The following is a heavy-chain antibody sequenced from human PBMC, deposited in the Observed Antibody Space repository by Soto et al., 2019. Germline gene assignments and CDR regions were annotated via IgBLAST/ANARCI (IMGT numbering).Heavy chain of an antibody. CDR1: GVTFSSYA. CDR3: ARRSTGGYSYGPNAFDI. D-gene: IGHD5-18*01. Sequence: PSVKVSCKASGVTFSSYAISWVRQAPGQGLEWMGGIIPIFGTANYAQKFQGRVTITADESTSTAYMELSSLRSEDTAVYYCARRSTGGYSYGPNAFDIWGQGTMVTVSS. J-gene: IGHJ3*02. CDR2: IIPIFGTA. V-gene: IGHV1-69*13.